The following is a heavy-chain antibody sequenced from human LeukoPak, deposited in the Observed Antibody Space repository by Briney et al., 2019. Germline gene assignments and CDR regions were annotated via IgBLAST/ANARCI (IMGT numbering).Heavy chain of an antibody. CDR2: ISHSGTT. V-gene: IGHV4-59*08. J-gene: IGHJ4*02. D-gene: IGHD6-19*01. CDR1: GGSIRTYS. Sequence: SETLSLTCIVSGGSIRTYSWNWIRQSPGKGLEWIGYISHSGTTSYRSSLKSRVTISVDTSKNQLSLKLASVTAADTAVYFCARWDDSAWAFGSWGPGTLVTVSS. CDR3: ARWDDSAWAFGS.